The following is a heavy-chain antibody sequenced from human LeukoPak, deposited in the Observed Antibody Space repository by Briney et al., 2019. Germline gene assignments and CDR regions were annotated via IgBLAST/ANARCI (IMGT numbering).Heavy chain of an antibody. D-gene: IGHD4-17*01. CDR3: ARVGSSTTYNWFDP. Sequence: SQTLSLTCTVSGGSISSGGYYWSWIRQHPGKGLEWIGYIYYSGSTYYNPSLKSRVTISVDTSKNQFSLKLSSVTAADTAVYYCARVGSSTTYNWFDPWGQGTLVTVSS. CDR1: GGSISSGGYY. J-gene: IGHJ5*02. V-gene: IGHV4-31*03. CDR2: IYYSGST.